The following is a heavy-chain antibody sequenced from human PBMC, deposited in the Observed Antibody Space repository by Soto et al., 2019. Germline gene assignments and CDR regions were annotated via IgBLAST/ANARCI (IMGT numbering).Heavy chain of an antibody. V-gene: IGHV1-3*01. Sequence: ASVKVSCKASGYTFTDYAMHWVRQAPGQRLEWMGWINAGNGDTKYSQKFQGRVTITRDTSASTAYMELSSLTSEDTAVYYCARDGWVTTDRLDPWGRGTLVTVPS. D-gene: IGHD4-17*01. CDR2: INAGNGDT. CDR1: GYTFTDYA. J-gene: IGHJ5*02. CDR3: ARDGWVTTDRLDP.